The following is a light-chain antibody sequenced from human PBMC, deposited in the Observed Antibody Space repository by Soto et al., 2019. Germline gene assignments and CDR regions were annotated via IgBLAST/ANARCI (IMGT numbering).Light chain of an antibody. J-gene: IGKJ5*01. V-gene: IGKV3-11*01. CDR3: QHRMNWPLT. CDR1: QGIGDT. CDR2: DTS. Sequence: EIVMTQSPATLSVSPGEGATLSCRASQGIGDTLAWYQQKPGQTPRLLIYDTSIRATGVPARFSGSGSETDFTLTISSLEPEDFAVYYCQHRMNWPLTFGQGTRLEIK.